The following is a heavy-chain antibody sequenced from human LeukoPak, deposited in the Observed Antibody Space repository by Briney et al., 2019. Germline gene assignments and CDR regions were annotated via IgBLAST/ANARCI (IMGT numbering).Heavy chain of an antibody. CDR2: ISTYNGNT. CDR1: GYTFSSYG. CDR3: ARVIHSSGWIDY. J-gene: IGHJ4*02. Sequence: ASVKVSCKASGYTFSSYGISWVRQAPGQGLEWMGWISTYNGNTNYAQRLQGRVTMTTDTSASSAYMELRSLRSDDTAVYYCARVIHSSGWIDYWGQGTLVTVSS. V-gene: IGHV1-18*01. D-gene: IGHD6-19*01.